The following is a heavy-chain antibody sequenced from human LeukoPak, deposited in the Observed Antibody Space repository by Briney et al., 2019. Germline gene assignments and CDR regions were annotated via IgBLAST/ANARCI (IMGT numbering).Heavy chain of an antibody. J-gene: IGHJ5*02. V-gene: IGHV1-18*01. CDR3: ARAQNYDFWSGYSLNWFDP. CDR2: ISAYNGNT. Sequence: RASVKVSYKASGNTFTSYGISWVRQAPGQGLEWMGWISAYNGNTNYAQKFQGRVTMTTDTSTTTAYMELRSLRSDDTAVYYCARAQNYDFWSGYSLNWFDPWGQGTLVTVSS. CDR1: GNTFTSYG. D-gene: IGHD3-3*01.